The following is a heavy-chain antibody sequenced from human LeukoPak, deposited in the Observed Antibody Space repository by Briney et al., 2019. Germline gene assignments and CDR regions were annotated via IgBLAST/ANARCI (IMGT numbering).Heavy chain of an antibody. CDR2: IYYSGST. V-gene: IGHV4-59*01. CDR3: ARRGAVAGALDY. J-gene: IGHJ4*02. CDR1: GGSISSYY. Sequence: SETLSLTCTVSGGSISSYYWSWIRQPPGKGLEWIGHIYYSGSTNYNPSLKSRVSISVDTSKNQFSLKLSSVTAADTAVYYCARRGAVAGALDYWGQGTLVTVSS. D-gene: IGHD6-19*01.